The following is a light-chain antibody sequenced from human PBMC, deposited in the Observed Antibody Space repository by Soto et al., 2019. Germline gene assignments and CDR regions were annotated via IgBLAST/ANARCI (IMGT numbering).Light chain of an antibody. CDR2: GNS. CDR3: QSYDSSLSRRV. V-gene: IGLV1-40*01. Sequence: QSALTQPPSVSGAPGQRVTISCTGSSSNIGAGYDVHWYQQLPGTAPKLLIYGNSNRPSGVPDRFSGSKSGTSASLAITGLQAEDEADYYCQSYDSSLSRRVFGGGTKLTVL. J-gene: IGLJ2*01. CDR1: SSNIGAGYD.